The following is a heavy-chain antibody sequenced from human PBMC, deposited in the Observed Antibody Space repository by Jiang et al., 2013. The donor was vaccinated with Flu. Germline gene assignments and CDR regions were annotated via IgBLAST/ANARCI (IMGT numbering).Heavy chain of an antibody. V-gene: IGHV4-30-4*01. J-gene: IGHJ4*02. D-gene: IGHD3-10*01. Sequence: GPGLVKPSQTLSLTCTVSGGSIRSATYYWNWIRQPPGKGLEWIGFIYYSGSTYYNPSLKSRVTMSVDVSKNQFSLKLNSVTAADTAVCYCARAQYGSGGNYFDYWGQGALVTVSP. CDR3: ARAQYGSGGNYFDY. CDR2: IYYSGST. CDR1: GGSIRSATYY.